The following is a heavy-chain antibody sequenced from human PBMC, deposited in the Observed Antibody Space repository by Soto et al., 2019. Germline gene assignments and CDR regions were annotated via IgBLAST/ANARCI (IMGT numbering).Heavy chain of an antibody. CDR3: AKRGGVVGGSEHPFFEY. V-gene: IGHV3-30*18. D-gene: IGHD2-15*01. CDR2: ISFDGKNR. CDR1: GFIFSNYG. Sequence: QVQLVEPGGGVVRPGKSLRLSCAASGFIFSNYGMHWVRQAPGKGLEWVALISFDGKNRNYADSVKGRFTIYRDNPKNTLYLEMNSLRPEDTAFYYCAKRGGVVGGSEHPFFEYWGQGTLVTVSS. J-gene: IGHJ4*02.